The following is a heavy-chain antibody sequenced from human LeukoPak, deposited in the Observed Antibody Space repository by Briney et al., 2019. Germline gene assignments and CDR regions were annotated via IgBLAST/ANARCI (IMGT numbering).Heavy chain of an antibody. J-gene: IGHJ6*02. CDR3: ARHEGYCSSTSRLNYGMDV. Sequence: GESLKISCKGSGYRFTTYWIAWARQMPGKGLEWMGIIYPGDSDTRYSPSFQGQVTISADKSISTAYLQWSSLKASDTAMYYCARHEGYCSSTSRLNYGMDVWGQGTTVTVSS. V-gene: IGHV5-51*01. D-gene: IGHD2-2*01. CDR1: GYRFTTYW. CDR2: IYPGDSDT.